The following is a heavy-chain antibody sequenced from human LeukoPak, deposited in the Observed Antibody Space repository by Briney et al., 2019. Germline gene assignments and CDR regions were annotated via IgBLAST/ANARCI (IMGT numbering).Heavy chain of an antibody. D-gene: IGHD2-2*01. J-gene: IGHJ3*01. CDR1: GFTFSNYW. CDR3: VRDWSSASCFDDAFDV. Sequence: QPGGSLRLSCAASGFTFSNYWMQWVRQAPGKGLVWVSRINGDGSSTNYADSVKGRFTISRDNAKNTLYLQVNSLRAEDTAVYYCVRDWSSASCFDDAFDVWGQGTMVSVSS. CDR2: INGDGSST. V-gene: IGHV3-74*01.